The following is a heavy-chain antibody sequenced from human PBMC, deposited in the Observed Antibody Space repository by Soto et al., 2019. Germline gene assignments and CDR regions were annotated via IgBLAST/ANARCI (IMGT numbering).Heavy chain of an antibody. CDR1: GYTFTSYG. V-gene: IGHV1-18*04. D-gene: IGHD2-8*01. Sequence: QVQLVQSGGEVTKPGASVKVSCKSSGYTFTSYGVSCVRQAPGQGLEWLGWISVYTGNTKQAQKFQDRVTLTTEASTSTAYMELRSLRSDDTAVYYCARDRCTTDRCYTHHFDVWGQGTTVTVSS. J-gene: IGHJ6*02. CDR2: ISVYTGNT. CDR3: ARDRCTTDRCYTHHFDV.